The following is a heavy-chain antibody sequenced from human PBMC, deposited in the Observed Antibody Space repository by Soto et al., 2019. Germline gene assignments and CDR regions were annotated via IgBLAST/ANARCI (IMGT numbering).Heavy chain of an antibody. CDR3: ARLGVDIAVAGYYYYYGMDV. J-gene: IGHJ6*02. Sequence: LGESLKISCKGSGYSFTSYWISWVRQMPGKGLEWMGRIDPSDSYTNYSPSFQGHVTISAGKSISTAYLQWSSLKASDTAMYYCARLGVDIAVAGYYYYYGMDVWGQGTTVTVSS. CDR2: IDPSDSYT. V-gene: IGHV5-10-1*01. CDR1: GYSFTSYW. D-gene: IGHD6-19*01.